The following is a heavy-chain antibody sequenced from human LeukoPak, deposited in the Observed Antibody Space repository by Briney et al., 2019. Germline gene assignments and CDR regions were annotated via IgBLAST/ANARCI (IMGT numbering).Heavy chain of an antibody. D-gene: IGHD5-18*01. CDR2: IYYTGGT. J-gene: IGHJ6*03. Sequence: SETLSLTCSVSGGSISSSSYYWGWIRQPPGKGLEWVGSIYYTGGTYYNPSLKSRVTISVDTSKNQLSLKLSSVTAADTAVYYCARRRGYSYYYYYYMDVWGKGTTVTISS. CDR1: GGSISSSSYY. CDR3: ARRRGYSYYYYYYMDV. V-gene: IGHV4-39*07.